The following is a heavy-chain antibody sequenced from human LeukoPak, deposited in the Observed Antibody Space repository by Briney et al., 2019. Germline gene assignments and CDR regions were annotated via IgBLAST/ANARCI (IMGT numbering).Heavy chain of an antibody. CDR3: ARGSRPDIVVVPAAIGFDY. J-gene: IGHJ4*02. CDR1: GGSISSYY. V-gene: IGHV4-59*01. Sequence: SETLSLTCTVSGGSISSYYWSWLRQPPGKGLEWIGYIYYSGSTNYNPSLKSRVTISVDTSKNQFSLKLSSVTAADTAVYHCARGSRPDIVVVPAAIGFDYWGQGTLVTVSS. CDR2: IYYSGST. D-gene: IGHD2-2*01.